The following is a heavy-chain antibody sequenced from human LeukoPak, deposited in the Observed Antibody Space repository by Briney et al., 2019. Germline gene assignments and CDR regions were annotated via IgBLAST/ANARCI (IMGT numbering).Heavy chain of an antibody. CDR3: AKSTGIAVAGTD. CDR1: GFTFDDYA. D-gene: IGHD6-19*01. V-gene: IGHV3-9*01. J-gene: IGHJ4*02. Sequence: GGSLRLSCAASGFTFDDYAMRWVRQAPGKGLEWVSGISWNSGSIGYADSVKGRFTISRDNAKNSLYLQMNSLRAEDTALYYCAKSTGIAVAGTDWGQGTLVTVSS. CDR2: ISWNSGSI.